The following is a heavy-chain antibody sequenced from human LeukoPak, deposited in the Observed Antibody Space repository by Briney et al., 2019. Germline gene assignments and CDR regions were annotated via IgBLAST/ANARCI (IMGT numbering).Heavy chain of an antibody. CDR2: INHSGST. CDR3: ARSGFWSGYSYYYYYMDV. CDR1: GGSFSGYY. J-gene: IGHJ6*03. Sequence: SETLSLTCAVYGGSFSGYYWSWIRQPPGKGLEWIGEINHSGSTNYNPSLKSRVTISVDTSKNQFSLKLSSLTAADTAVYYCARSGFWSGYSYYYYYMDVWGKGTTVTVSS. V-gene: IGHV4-34*01. D-gene: IGHD3-3*01.